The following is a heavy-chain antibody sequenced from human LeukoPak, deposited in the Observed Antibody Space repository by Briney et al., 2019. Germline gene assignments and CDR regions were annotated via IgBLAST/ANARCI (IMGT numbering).Heavy chain of an antibody. CDR3: TRLVSGWYTDNWFDP. CDR1: GFTFSGSA. J-gene: IGHJ5*02. V-gene: IGHV3-73*01. Sequence: SGGSLRLSCAASGFTFSGSAMPWVRQASGKGLEWVGRIRSKANSYATAYAASVKGRFTISRDDSKNTAYLQMNSLKTEDTAVYYCTRLVSGWYTDNWFDPWGQGTLVTVSS. D-gene: IGHD6-19*01. CDR2: IRSKANSYAT.